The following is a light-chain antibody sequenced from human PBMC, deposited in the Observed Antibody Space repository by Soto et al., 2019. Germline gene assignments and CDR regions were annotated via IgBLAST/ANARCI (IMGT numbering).Light chain of an antibody. CDR3: HQSNSWPPGFT. V-gene: IGKV3-11*01. Sequence: EIVLTQSPATLSLSPGERATLSCRASQSISSFLAWYQQRPGQAPRLLIHDASNRATGIPARFSGSGSGTDVTLTISSLEPEDSAVYDCHQSNSWPPGFTFGPGTKVEIK. CDR2: DAS. CDR1: QSISSF. J-gene: IGKJ3*01.